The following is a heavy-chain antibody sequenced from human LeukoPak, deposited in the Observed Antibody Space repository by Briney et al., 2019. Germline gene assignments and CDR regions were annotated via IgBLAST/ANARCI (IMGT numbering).Heavy chain of an antibody. D-gene: IGHD6-6*01. CDR2: ISSDGSST. Sequence: GGSLRLSCAASGFTFRNHWMHWVRQTPGKGLVRVSRISSDGSSTTYADSVKGRFTIPRDNAKNTLYLQMNNLRAEDTAMYYCARDQRVTGRPDIDYWGQGTLVIVST. V-gene: IGHV3-74*03. CDR3: ARDQRVTGRPDIDY. CDR1: GFTFRNHW. J-gene: IGHJ4*02.